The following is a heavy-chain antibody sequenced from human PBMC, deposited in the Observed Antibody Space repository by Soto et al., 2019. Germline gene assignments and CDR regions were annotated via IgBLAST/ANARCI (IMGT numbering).Heavy chain of an antibody. CDR2: FDPEDGET. CDR1: GYTLTELS. CDR3: ATEATMVRGVDIYYYYYGMDV. V-gene: IGHV1-24*01. D-gene: IGHD3-10*01. Sequence: ASVKVSCKVSGYTLTELSMHWVRQAPGKGLEWMGGFDPEDGETIYAQKFQGGVTMTEDTSTDTAYMELSSLRSEDTAVYYCATEATMVRGVDIYYYYYGMDVWGQGTTVTVSS. J-gene: IGHJ6*02.